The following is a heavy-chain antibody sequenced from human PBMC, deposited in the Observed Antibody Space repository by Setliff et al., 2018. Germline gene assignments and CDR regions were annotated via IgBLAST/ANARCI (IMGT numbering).Heavy chain of an antibody. D-gene: IGHD3-22*01. CDR2: IYYSGST. J-gene: IGHJ2*01. CDR3: ARHHAQYYSDSSGYYYEDWYFDL. V-gene: IGHV4-59*08. Sequence: PSETLSLTCSVSGGSITSYYWSWIRRPPGNGLEYIGYIYYSGSTNSNPSLKSRVTISVDTSKNQFSLKLSSVTAADTAVYYCARHHAQYYSDSSGYYYEDWYFDLWGRGALVTVSS. CDR1: GGSITSYY.